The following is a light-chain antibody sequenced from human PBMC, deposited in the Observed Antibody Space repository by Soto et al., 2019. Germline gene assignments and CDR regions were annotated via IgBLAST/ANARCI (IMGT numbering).Light chain of an antibody. CDR2: DTS. V-gene: IGKV3-11*01. Sequence: EIVLTQSPATLSLSPGERATLSCRASQSVSSNLAWYQQKPGQAPRLLIYDTSNRAAGIPARFSGSGSGTDFTLTISSLQSEDFAVYYCQQYYNWPPWTFGQGTKVDIK. CDR1: QSVSSN. CDR3: QQYYNWPPWT. J-gene: IGKJ1*01.